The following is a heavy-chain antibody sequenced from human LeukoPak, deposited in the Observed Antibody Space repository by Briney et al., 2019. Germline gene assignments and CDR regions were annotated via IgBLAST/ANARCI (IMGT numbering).Heavy chain of an antibody. CDR1: GYTFISYG. CDR3: ARLVLDGGDSLYYYYYMDV. Sequence: ASVKVSCKASGYTFISYGISWGRQAPGQGLEWMGWISTYNGNTNYAQKLQGRVTMTTDTSTSTAYMELRSLRSDDTAVYYCARLVLDGGDSLYYYYYMDVWGEGTTVTVSS. CDR2: ISTYNGNT. J-gene: IGHJ6*03. D-gene: IGHD2-21*02. V-gene: IGHV1-18*01.